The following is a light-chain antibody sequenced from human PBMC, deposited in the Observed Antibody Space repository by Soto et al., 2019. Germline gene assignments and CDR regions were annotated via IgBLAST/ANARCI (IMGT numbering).Light chain of an antibody. CDR2: GAS. J-gene: IGKJ1*01. Sequence: EIVLTQSPGILSLSPGERATLSCRASQSVSNDFLAWYQQKPGQAPRLLIYGASTRATDVPDRFSGSGSGADFTLTISRLEPEDFAVYYRYQYRSPPPRTFCQWTKVE. V-gene: IGKV3-20*01. CDR1: QSVSNDF. CDR3: YQYRSPPPRT.